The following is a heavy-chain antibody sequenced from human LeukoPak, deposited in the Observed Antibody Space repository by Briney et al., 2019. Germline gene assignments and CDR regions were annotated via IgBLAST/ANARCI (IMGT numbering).Heavy chain of an antibody. J-gene: IGHJ4*02. D-gene: IGHD4-11*01. CDR1: GFTVTSKY. CDR3: GKAAISKPSDY. CDR2: ISSGCSP. Sequence: GGSLRLSCAASGFTVTSKYMSWVRQAPGKGLEWVSLISSGCSPYYADSVKGRFTISRDNSKNTVYLQMNSLRAEDTAVYYCGKAAISKPSDYWGQGTLVTVSS. V-gene: IGHV3-53*01.